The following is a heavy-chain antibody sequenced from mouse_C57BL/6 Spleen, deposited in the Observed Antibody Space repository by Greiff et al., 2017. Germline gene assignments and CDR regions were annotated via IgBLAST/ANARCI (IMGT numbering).Heavy chain of an antibody. J-gene: IGHJ4*01. CDR1: GYTFTSYW. V-gene: IGHV1-61*01. Sequence: VQLQQPGAELVRPGSSVKLSCKASGYTFTSYWMDWVKQRPGQGLEWIGNIYPSDSETHYNQKFKDKATLTVDKSSSTAYMQLSSLTSEDSAVYYCARNSGQGAMDYWGQGTSVTVSS. CDR2: IYPSDSET. D-gene: IGHD3-2*02. CDR3: ARNSGQGAMDY.